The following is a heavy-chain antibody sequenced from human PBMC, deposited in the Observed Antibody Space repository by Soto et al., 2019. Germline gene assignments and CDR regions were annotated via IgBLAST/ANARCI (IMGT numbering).Heavy chain of an antibody. CDR1: GGTFSSYA. Sequence: SVKVSCKASGGTFSSYAISWVRQAPGQGLEWMGGIIPIFGTANYAQKFQGRVTITADESTSTAYMELSSLRSEDTAVYYCARAPYRGSYEAFDIWGQGTMVTVSS. CDR2: IIPIFGTA. V-gene: IGHV1-69*13. J-gene: IGHJ3*02. CDR3: ARAPYRGSYEAFDI. D-gene: IGHD1-26*01.